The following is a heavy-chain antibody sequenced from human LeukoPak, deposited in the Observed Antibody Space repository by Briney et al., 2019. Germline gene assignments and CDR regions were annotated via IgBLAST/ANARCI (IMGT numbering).Heavy chain of an antibody. D-gene: IGHD5-18*01. CDR3: ARVSPWIGYGYGYDY. J-gene: IGHJ4*02. Sequence: SETLSLTCAVYGGSFSGYYWSWIRQPPGKGLEWIGEISHSGSTNYNPSLKSRVTISVDTSKNQFSLKLSSVTAADTAVYYCARVSPWIGYGYGYDYWGQGTLVTVSS. V-gene: IGHV4-34*01. CDR2: ISHSGST. CDR1: GGSFSGYY.